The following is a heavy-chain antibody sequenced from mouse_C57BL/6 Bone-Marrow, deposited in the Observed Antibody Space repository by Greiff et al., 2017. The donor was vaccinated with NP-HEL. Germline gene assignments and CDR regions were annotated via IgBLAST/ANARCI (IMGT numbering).Heavy chain of an antibody. CDR2: ISSGSSTI. D-gene: IGHD2-1*01. Sequence: EVQVVESGGGLVKPGGSLQLSCAASGFTFSDYGMHWVRQAPEKGLEWVAYISSGSSTIYYADTVKGRFTISRDNAKKTLFLQMTSLRSEDTAMYYCARPIYYGNYLDYWGQGTTLTVSS. J-gene: IGHJ2*01. CDR1: GFTFSDYG. CDR3: ARPIYYGNYLDY. V-gene: IGHV5-17*01.